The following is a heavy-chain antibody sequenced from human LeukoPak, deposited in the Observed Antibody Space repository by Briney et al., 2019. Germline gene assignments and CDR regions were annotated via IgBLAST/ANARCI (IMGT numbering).Heavy chain of an antibody. CDR1: GFTFSSHW. Sequence: PGGSLRLSCAASGFTFSSHWMHWVRQAPGKGMVWVSRIKDDGSHTNYADSVKGRFTISRDNAKNTLSLQMNSLRAEDTAVYYCASGRDFWSGLFDYWGQGTLVTVSS. CDR2: IKDDGSHT. V-gene: IGHV3-74*01. D-gene: IGHD3-3*01. J-gene: IGHJ4*02. CDR3: ASGRDFWSGLFDY.